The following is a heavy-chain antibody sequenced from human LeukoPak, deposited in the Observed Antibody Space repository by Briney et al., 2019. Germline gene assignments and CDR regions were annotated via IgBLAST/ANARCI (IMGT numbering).Heavy chain of an antibody. V-gene: IGHV7-4-1*02. CDR2: INTNTGNP. D-gene: IGHD3-16*02. Sequence: ASVKVSCKASGYTFTRYDLNWVRQAPGQGLEWMGWINTNTGNPTYAQGFTGRFVFSLDTSVSTAYLQISSLKAEDTAVYYCATVSPGYYDYVWGSYRVWDYWGQGTLVTVSS. J-gene: IGHJ4*02. CDR3: ATVSPGYYDYVWGSYRVWDY. CDR1: GYTFTRYD.